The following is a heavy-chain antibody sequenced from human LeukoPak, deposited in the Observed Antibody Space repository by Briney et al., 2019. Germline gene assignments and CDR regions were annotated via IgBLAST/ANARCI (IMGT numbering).Heavy chain of an antibody. CDR3: GRGRITYYDFWSGYPYYFDY. CDR2: INHSGST. D-gene: IGHD3-3*01. J-gene: IGHJ4*02. V-gene: IGHV4-34*01. Sequence: SETLSLTCAVYGGSFSGYYWSWIRQPPGKGLEWIGEINHSGSTNYNPSLKSRVTISVDTSKNQFSLKLSSVTAADTAVYYCGRGRITYYDFWSGYPYYFDYWGQGTLFTVSS. CDR1: GGSFSGYY.